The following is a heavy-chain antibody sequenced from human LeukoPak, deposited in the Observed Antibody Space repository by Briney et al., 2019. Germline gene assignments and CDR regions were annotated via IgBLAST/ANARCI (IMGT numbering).Heavy chain of an antibody. CDR3: AKDYYDSSGVAFEI. D-gene: IGHD3-22*01. CDR1: GFTFSSYA. V-gene: IGHV3-23*01. CDR2: ISGSGGST. J-gene: IGHJ3*02. Sequence: GGSLRLSCAASGFTFSSYAMSWVRQAPGKALEWVSAISGSGGSTYYADSVKGRFTISRDNSKNTLYLQINSLRAEDTAVYYCAKDYYDSSGVAFEIWGQGTMGTVSS.